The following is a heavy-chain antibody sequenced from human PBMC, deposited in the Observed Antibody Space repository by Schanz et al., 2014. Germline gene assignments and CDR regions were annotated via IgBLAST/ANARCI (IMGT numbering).Heavy chain of an antibody. J-gene: IGHJ6*02. CDR1: GGSINSDAFY. CDR2: ISYSGST. D-gene: IGHD3-16*01. CDR3: ARHGGIPYYPMDV. V-gene: IGHV4-31*03. Sequence: QLQLQESGPGLVKPSQTLSLTCTVSGGSINSDAFYWTWIRLLPGKGLEWIGYISYSGSTSFNPSLKSRLTMSVDTSKNQFSLRLSSVTAADTAVYYCARHGGIPYYPMDVWGQGTTVTVSS.